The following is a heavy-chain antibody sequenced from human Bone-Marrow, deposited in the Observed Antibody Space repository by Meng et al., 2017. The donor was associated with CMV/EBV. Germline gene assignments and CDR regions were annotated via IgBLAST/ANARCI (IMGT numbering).Heavy chain of an antibody. V-gene: IGHV4-39*07. Sequence: SETLSLTCTVSGRSISSSSYYWGWTRQPPGKGLEWLGSIFYSGSTYYNPSLKSRVTLSVDTSKNQFSLKLSSVTAADTAVYYCARDKGVVVPAAIGAFDIWGQGTMVTVSS. CDR2: IFYSGST. CDR1: GRSISSSSYY. D-gene: IGHD2-2*01. CDR3: ARDKGVVVPAAIGAFDI. J-gene: IGHJ3*02.